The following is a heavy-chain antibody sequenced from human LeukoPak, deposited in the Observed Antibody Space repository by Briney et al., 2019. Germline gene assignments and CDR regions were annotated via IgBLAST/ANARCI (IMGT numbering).Heavy chain of an antibody. D-gene: IGHD3-22*01. CDR2: IYYSGST. CDR1: GGSISSYY. V-gene: IGHV4-59*01. Sequence: SETLSLTCTVSGGSISSYYWSWIRQPPGKGLEWIGYIYYSGSTNYNPSLKSRVTISVDTSKNQFSLKPSSVTAADTAVYYCARVRDYYDSSGYYFRAFDIWGQGTMVAVSS. J-gene: IGHJ3*02. CDR3: ARVRDYYDSSGYYFRAFDI.